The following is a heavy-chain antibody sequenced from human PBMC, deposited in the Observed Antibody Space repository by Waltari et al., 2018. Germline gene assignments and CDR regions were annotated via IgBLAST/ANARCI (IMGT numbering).Heavy chain of an antibody. CDR3: ASLRAIMGTTHFDN. CDR1: GASISSRNYY. V-gene: IGHV4-39*01. D-gene: IGHD1-26*01. Sequence: QLQLQESGPGLVKPSETLSLTCTVPGASISSRNYYWGWIRQSPGKGLEWIGNIFYTGSTYYNPSLKSRVTISVDTSKNQFSLKLSSVTAADTAVYYCASLRAIMGTTHFDNWGQGTLVTVSS. CDR2: IFYTGST. J-gene: IGHJ4*02.